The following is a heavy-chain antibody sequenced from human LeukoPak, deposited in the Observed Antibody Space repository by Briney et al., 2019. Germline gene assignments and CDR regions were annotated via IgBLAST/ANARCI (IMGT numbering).Heavy chain of an antibody. D-gene: IGHD1-26*01. CDR3: ARIGGWADY. CDR2: ISSSVSTI. V-gene: IGHV3-48*03. Sequence: GGSLRLSCAASGFTFSSYEMNWVRQAPGKGLGWVSYISSSVSTIYYADSVKGRFTISRDNAQDSLYLQMNSLRAEDTAVYYCARIGGWADYWGQGTLVTVSS. J-gene: IGHJ4*02. CDR1: GFTFSSYE.